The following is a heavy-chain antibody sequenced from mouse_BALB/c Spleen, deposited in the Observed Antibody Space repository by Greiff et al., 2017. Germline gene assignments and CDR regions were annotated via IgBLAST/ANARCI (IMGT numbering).Heavy chain of an antibody. CDR2: ISYSGST. CDR3: ARGRVGAMDY. V-gene: IGHV3-2*02. Sequence: EVKLQESGPGLVKPSQSLSLTCTVTGYSITSDYAWNWIRQFPGNKLEWMGYISYSGSTSYNPSLKSRISITRDTSKNQFFLQLNSVTTEDTATYYCARGRVGAMDYWGQGTSVTVSS. J-gene: IGHJ4*01. D-gene: IGHD1-1*01. CDR1: GYSITSDYA.